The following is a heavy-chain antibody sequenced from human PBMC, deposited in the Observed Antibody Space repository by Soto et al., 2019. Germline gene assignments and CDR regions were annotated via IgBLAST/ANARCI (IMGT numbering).Heavy chain of an antibody. CDR2: IYYSGST. Sequence: PSETLSLTCTVSGGSISSGGYYWSWIRQHPGKGLEWIGYIYYSGSTYYNPSLKSRVTISVDTSKNQFSLKLSSVTAADTAVYYCARDLGIVLVPAASYGMDVWGQGTTVTVSS. D-gene: IGHD2-2*01. V-gene: IGHV4-31*03. J-gene: IGHJ6*02. CDR3: ARDLGIVLVPAASYGMDV. CDR1: GGSISSGGYY.